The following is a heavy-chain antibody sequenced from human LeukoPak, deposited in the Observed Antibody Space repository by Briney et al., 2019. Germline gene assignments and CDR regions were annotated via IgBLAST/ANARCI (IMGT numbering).Heavy chain of an antibody. CDR3: AKDSPVCTY. Sequence: PGGSLRLSCTASGFSISSYGMSWVRQAPGKGLEWVSAISSSADSTYYADSVKGRFTTSKDIFKNTLYRQMDSLRAEDTAIYYCAKDSPVCTYWGQGTLVTVSS. D-gene: IGHD2-8*01. CDR2: ISSSADST. J-gene: IGHJ4*02. CDR1: GFSISSYG. V-gene: IGHV3-23*01.